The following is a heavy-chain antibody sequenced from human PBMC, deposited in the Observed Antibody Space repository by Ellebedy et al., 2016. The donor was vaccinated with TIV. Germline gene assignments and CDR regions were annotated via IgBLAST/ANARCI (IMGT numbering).Heavy chain of an antibody. D-gene: IGHD6-13*01. CDR2: IYYSGST. V-gene: IGHV4-31*03. CDR3: ARGSLTQLPSSWYYYGMDV. CDR1: GGSISSGGYY. Sequence: SETLSLTXTVSGGSISSGGYYWSWIRQHPGKGLEWIGYIYYSGSTYYNPSLKSRVTISVDTSKNQFSLKLSSVTAADTAVYYCARGSLTQLPSSWYYYGMDVWGQGTTVTVSS. J-gene: IGHJ6*02.